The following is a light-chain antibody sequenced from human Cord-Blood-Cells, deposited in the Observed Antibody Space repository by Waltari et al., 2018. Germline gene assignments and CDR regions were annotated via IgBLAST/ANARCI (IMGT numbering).Light chain of an antibody. CDR3: QQYGSSSN. Sequence: EIVLTQSPGTLSLSPGERATLSCRASQSVSSSYLAWYQQKPGQAPRHLIYGASSRATGIPDRFSGSGSGTDFTLTISRLGPEDIAVYYCQQYGSSSNFGQGTKLEIK. J-gene: IGKJ2*02. CDR2: GAS. CDR1: QSVSSSY. V-gene: IGKV3-20*01.